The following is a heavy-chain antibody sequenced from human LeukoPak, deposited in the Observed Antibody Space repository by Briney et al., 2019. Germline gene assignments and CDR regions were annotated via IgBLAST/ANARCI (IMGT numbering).Heavy chain of an antibody. J-gene: IGHJ4*02. Sequence: GGSLRLSCAASGFTVTTNYMSWVRQAPGKGLEWVSAISGSGGSTYYADSVKGRFTISRDNSKNTLYLQMNSLRAEDTAVYYCAKEMATSSRGGDYWGQGTLVTVSS. CDR3: AKEMATSSRGGDY. D-gene: IGHD5-24*01. CDR1: GFTVTTNY. V-gene: IGHV3-23*01. CDR2: ISGSGGST.